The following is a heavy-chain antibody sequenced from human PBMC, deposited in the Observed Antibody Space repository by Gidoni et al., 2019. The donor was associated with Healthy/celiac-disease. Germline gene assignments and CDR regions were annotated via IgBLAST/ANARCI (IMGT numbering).Heavy chain of an antibody. J-gene: IGHJ4*02. CDR2: ISSSSSYI. V-gene: IGHV3-21*01. Sequence: EVQLVESGGGLVKPGVSLRLSCAASGFTFSRYRMNWVRQAPGKGLEWVSSISSSSSYIYYADSVKGRFTISRDNAKNSLYLQMNSLRAEDTAVYYCARDPRYCSGGSCYYFDYWGQGTLVTVSS. D-gene: IGHD2-15*01. CDR3: ARDPRYCSGGSCYYFDY. CDR1: GFTFSRYR.